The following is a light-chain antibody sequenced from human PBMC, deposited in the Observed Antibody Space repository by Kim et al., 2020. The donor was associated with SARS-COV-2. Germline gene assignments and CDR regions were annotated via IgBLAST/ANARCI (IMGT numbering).Light chain of an antibody. V-gene: IGKV1-27*01. CDR2: AAS. J-gene: IGKJ1*01. Sequence: SASVGDRVTITCRASQGISKYLAWYQQKPGNAPKLLIFAASALQAGVPTRFSGSGSGTDFTLTISSLQPEDVATYYCQKYNGAPWTFGQGTKVEI. CDR3: QKYNGAPWT. CDR1: QGISKY.